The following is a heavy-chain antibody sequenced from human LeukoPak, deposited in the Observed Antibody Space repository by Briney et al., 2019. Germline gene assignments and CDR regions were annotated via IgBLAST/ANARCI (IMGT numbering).Heavy chain of an antibody. Sequence: ASVKFPCQFSGSRFRCSYMHWVRPAPGQSLEWMGWNHPDSRGTFSAERFQGRVTMTGDTSISTAYMELSSLKSDDTAVYFCARGISGTTHSFDFWGQGTLVTVSS. CDR1: GSRFRCSY. V-gene: IGHV1-2*02. CDR3: ARGISGTTHSFDF. J-gene: IGHJ4*02. D-gene: IGHD1-20*01. CDR2: NHPDSRGT.